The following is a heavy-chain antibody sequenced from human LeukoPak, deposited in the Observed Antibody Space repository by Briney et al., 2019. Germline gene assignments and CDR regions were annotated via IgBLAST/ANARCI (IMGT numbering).Heavy chain of an antibody. CDR3: ARVPFNWYFDL. CDR1: GFSFSSYW. V-gene: IGHV3-74*01. Sequence: GGSLRLSCAASGFSFSSYWMHWVRQAPGKGLVWVSRINRDGSSTSYADSVKGRFTISRDNAKNTLYLQMNSLRAEDTAVYYCARVPFNWYFDLWGCGTLVTVSS. J-gene: IGHJ2*01. CDR2: INRDGSST.